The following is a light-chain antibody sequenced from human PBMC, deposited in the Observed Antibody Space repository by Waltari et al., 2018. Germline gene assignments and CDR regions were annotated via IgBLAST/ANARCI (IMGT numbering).Light chain of an antibody. Sequence: IVMTQSPLSLPFTPGDPPSISCRASQSLLKNNGNNYLAWYLQKPGQSPQRLIYVASNRESGVPDRFSGSGSGTEFTLKISRVEAEDVGVYYCMQGIKYPITFGQGTRVEIK. V-gene: IGKV2-28*01. CDR1: QSLLKNNGNNY. CDR3: MQGIKYPIT. J-gene: IGKJ5*01. CDR2: VAS.